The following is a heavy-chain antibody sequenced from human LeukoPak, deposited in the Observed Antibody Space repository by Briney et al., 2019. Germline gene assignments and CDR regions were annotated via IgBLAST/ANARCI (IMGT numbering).Heavy chain of an antibody. CDR2: IYYSGST. CDR1: GGSISSSSYY. J-gene: IGHJ6*02. Sequence: SETLSLTCTVSGGSISSSSYYWGWIRQPPGKGLEWIGSIYYSGSTYYNPSLKSRVTISVDTSKNQFSLKLSSVTVADTAVYYCARHDSYGYVVYGMDVWGQGTTVTVSS. V-gene: IGHV4-39*01. D-gene: IGHD5-18*01. CDR3: ARHDSYGYVVYGMDV.